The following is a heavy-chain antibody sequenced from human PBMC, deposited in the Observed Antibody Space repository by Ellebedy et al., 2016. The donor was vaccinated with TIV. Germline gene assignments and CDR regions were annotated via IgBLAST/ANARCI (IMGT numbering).Heavy chain of an antibody. Sequence: SETLSLTXTVSGGSINNDCWSWIRQPPGKGLEWVGYVCHSGSPNNNPSLKSRLTMSLDTSKNQFSLKLSSVTAADTAVYYCARDYYGSLDYWGQGILVTVSS. V-gene: IGHV4-59*01. D-gene: IGHD3-10*01. CDR2: VCHSGSP. J-gene: IGHJ4*02. CDR1: GGSINNDC. CDR3: ARDYYGSLDY.